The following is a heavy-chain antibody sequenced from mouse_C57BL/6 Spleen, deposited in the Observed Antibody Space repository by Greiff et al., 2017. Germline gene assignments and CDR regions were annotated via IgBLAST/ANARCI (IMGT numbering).Heavy chain of an antibody. CDR3: ARREKPGDWYFDV. CDR2: INYDGSST. V-gene: IGHV5-16*01. Sequence: EVQRVESEGGLVQPGSSMKLSCTASGFTFSDYYMAWVRQVPEKGLEWVANINYDGSSTYYLDSLKSRFIISRDNAKNILYLQMSSLKSEDTATYYCARREKPGDWYFDVWGTGTTVTVSS. D-gene: IGHD4-1*01. J-gene: IGHJ1*03. CDR1: GFTFSDYY.